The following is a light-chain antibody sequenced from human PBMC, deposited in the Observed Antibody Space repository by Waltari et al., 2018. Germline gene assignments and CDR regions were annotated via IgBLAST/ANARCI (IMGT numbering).Light chain of an antibody. CDR1: SSNIGSNT. Sequence: QSVLTQPPSASGTPGQRVTISCSGSSSNIGSNTVTCYQQLPGTAPKPLIYSNKQRPSGVPDRFSGSKSGTSASLAISGLQSEDEADYYCAAWDDSLNGVVFGGGTKLTVL. CDR2: SNK. CDR3: AAWDDSLNGVV. V-gene: IGLV1-44*01. J-gene: IGLJ2*01.